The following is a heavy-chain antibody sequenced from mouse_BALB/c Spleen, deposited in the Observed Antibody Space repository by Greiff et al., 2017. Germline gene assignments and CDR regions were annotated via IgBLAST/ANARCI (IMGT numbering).Heavy chain of an antibody. V-gene: IGHV2-2*02. CDR1: GFSLTSYG. J-gene: IGHJ4*01. CDR2: IWSGGST. CDR3: ARGVAVYYYAMDY. Sequence: VKLNQSGPGLVQPSQSLSITCTVSGFSLTSYGVHWVRQSPGKGLEWLGVIWSGGSTDYNAAFISRLSISKDNSKSQVFFKMNSLQANDTAIYYCARGVAVYYYAMDYWGQGTSVTVSS. D-gene: IGHD1-1*02.